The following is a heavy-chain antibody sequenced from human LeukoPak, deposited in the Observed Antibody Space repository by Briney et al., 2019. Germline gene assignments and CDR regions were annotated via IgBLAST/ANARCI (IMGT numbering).Heavy chain of an antibody. CDR3: AREEIRSRRIGY. V-gene: IGHV4-59*01. Sequence: SYTLSLTHTVSVGSIRNYYWSWLRQPPGKGLTWIGYIYYSGSTNYNTSHKSRVTILVHVSKNQFSLKLSSVTAAVTGVYYCAREEIRSRRIGYRGQGTLVTGSS. J-gene: IGHJ4*02. CDR2: IYYSGST. D-gene: IGHD6-13*01. CDR1: VGSIRNYY.